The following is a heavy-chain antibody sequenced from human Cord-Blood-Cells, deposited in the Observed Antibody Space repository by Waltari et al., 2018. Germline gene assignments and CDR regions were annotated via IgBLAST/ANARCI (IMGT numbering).Heavy chain of an antibody. CDR3: AHRQAVFGVVLGTVDAFDI. D-gene: IGHD3-3*01. Sequence: WLALIYWDDDKRYSPSLKSRLTITKDTSKNQVVLTMTNMDPVDTATYYCAHRQAVFGVVLGTVDAFDIWGQGTMVTVSS. J-gene: IGHJ3*02. V-gene: IGHV2-5*02. CDR2: IYWDDDK.